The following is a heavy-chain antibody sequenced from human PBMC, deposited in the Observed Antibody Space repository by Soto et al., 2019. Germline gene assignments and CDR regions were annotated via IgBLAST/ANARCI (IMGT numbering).Heavy chain of an antibody. CDR3: ARKGSGDYALDY. Sequence: QITLKESGPTLVKPTQTLTLTCTLSGFSLSTGGVGVGWIRQSPGKALEWLAVIYWDDVKHYSPSLERRLTITKDTSESEVVLTMTNMDPVDTATYYCARKGSGDYALDYWGQGILVTVSP. D-gene: IGHD4-17*01. CDR2: IYWDDVK. J-gene: IGHJ4*02. CDR1: GFSLSTGGVG. V-gene: IGHV2-5*02.